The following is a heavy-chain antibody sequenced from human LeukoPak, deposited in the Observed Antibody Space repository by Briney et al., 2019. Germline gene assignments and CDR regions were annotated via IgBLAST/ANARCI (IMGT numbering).Heavy chain of an antibody. CDR1: GYSIRGGYY. V-gene: IGHV4-38-2*01. CDR3: ATNIVVVPAALDH. J-gene: IGHJ4*02. D-gene: IGHD2-2*01. Sequence: SETLSLTCAVSGYSIRGGYYWAWIRQPPGKGLEWIGTMFHNQTTYYNPSLKTRVTLPVDVSQNQFSLKLNSVTATDTAVYYCATNIVVVPAALDHWGQGTLVTVSS. CDR2: MFHNQTT.